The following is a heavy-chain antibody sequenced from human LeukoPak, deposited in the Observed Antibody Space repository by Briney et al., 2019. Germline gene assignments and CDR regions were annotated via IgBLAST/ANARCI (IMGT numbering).Heavy chain of an antibody. V-gene: IGHV1-69*13. CDR2: IIPIFGTA. CDR1: GYTFTSYG. CDR3: ARDGVATTFDP. Sequence: ASVKVSCKASGYTFTSYGISWVRQAPGQGLEWMGGIIPIFGTANYAQKFQGRVTITADESTSTAYMELSSLRSEDTAVYYCARDGVATTFDPWGQGTLVTVSS. J-gene: IGHJ5*02. D-gene: IGHD5-12*01.